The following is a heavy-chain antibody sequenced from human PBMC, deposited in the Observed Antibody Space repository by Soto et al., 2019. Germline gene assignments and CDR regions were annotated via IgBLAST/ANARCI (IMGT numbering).Heavy chain of an antibody. J-gene: IGHJ4*01. CDR3: AALWFGELAFNY. D-gene: IGHD3-10*01. CDR2: VYHNGIM. CDR1: GYSIRSGYY. Sequence: SETLSLTCSFSGYSIRSGYYWGWVRQAPGKGLEWLGSVYHNGIMFHNPSFQSRVTISVDTSKNQFSLNLRSVTAADTAVYYCAALWFGELAFNYWGHGILVTVSS. V-gene: IGHV4-38-2*02.